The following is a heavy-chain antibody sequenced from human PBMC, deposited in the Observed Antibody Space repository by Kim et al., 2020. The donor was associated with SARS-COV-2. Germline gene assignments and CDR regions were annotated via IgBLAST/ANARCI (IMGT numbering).Heavy chain of an antibody. CDR3: AREIGWFAETNSYYHGMDV. Sequence: GGSLRLSCAASDFSVSGSFLTWVRQAPGQGLEWVSLIYSDGTTYYTDSVRGRFSISRDKSKNTLYLQMDALRPEDSAVYFCAREIGWFAETNSYYHGMDVWGQGTTVIVS. D-gene: IGHD3-10*01. CDR1: DFSVSGSF. V-gene: IGHV3-53*01. J-gene: IGHJ6*02. CDR2: IYSDGTT.